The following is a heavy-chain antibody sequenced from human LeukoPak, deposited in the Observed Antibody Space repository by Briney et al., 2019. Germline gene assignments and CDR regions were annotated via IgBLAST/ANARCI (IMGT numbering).Heavy chain of an antibody. Sequence: GASVKVSCKASGGTFSRYAISWVRQAPGQGLEWMGGIIPIFGTANYAQKFQGRVTINADKSTSTAYMELSSLRSEDTAVYYCARTGTYDAFDIWGQGTMVTVSS. CDR3: ARTGTYDAFDI. D-gene: IGHD1/OR15-1a*01. CDR1: GGTFSRYA. V-gene: IGHV1-69*06. CDR2: IIPIFGTA. J-gene: IGHJ3*02.